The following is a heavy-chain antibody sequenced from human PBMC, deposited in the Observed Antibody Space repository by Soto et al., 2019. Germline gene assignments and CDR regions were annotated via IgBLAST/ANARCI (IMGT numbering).Heavy chain of an antibody. Sequence: SETLSLTCAVSGGSISSGGYSWSWIRQPPGKGLEWIGYIYHSGSTYYNPSLKSRVTISVDTSNNQFSLKLNSVTAADTAVYYCARDGLSRAYYDDSGYFDYWGQGTVVTVSS. CDR3: ARDGLSRAYYDDSGYFDY. V-gene: IGHV4-30-2*01. CDR2: IYHSGST. D-gene: IGHD3-22*01. J-gene: IGHJ4*02. CDR1: GGSISSGGYS.